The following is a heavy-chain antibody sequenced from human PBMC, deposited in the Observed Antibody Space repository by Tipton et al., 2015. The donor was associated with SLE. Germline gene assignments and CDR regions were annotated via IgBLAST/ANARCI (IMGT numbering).Heavy chain of an antibody. CDR2: IYYSGST. J-gene: IGHJ4*02. D-gene: IGHD6-13*01. V-gene: IGHV4-61*01. CDR3: TKDAASWSRDY. Sequence: TLSLTCSVSGGSITNSNYFWGWIRQPPGKGLEWIGYIYYSGSTNYNPSLKSRVTISVDTSKNQFSLKLSSVTAADTAVYYCTKDAASWSRDYWGQGTLVTVSS. CDR1: GGSITNSNYF.